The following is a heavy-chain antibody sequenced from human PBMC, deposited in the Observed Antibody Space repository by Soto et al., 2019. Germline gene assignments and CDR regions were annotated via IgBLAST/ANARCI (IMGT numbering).Heavy chain of an antibody. CDR1: GGSISSGGYS. V-gene: IGHV4-30-2*01. Sequence: SSETLSLTCAASGGSISSGGYSWSWIRQPPGKGLEWIGYIYHSGSTYYNPSLKSRVTISVDRSKNQFSLKLSSVTAADTAVYYCARERSFGDEYWGQGTLVTVSS. CDR2: IYHSGST. D-gene: IGHD3-16*01. J-gene: IGHJ4*02. CDR3: ARERSFGDEY.